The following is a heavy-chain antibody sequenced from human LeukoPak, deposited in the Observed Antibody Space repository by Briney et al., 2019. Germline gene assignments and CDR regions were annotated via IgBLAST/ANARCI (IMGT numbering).Heavy chain of an antibody. V-gene: IGHV3-11*06. CDR3: ARAYYDFWSGYAFDL. CDR2: ISSSSSYI. CDR1: GFTFSDYY. D-gene: IGHD3-3*01. J-gene: IGHJ2*01. Sequence: GGSLRLSCAASGFTFSDYYMSWIRQAPGKWLEWVSSISSSSSYIYYADSVKGRFTISRDNAKNSLYLQMNSRRAEDTAVYYSARAYYDFWSGYAFDLWGRGTLVTVSS.